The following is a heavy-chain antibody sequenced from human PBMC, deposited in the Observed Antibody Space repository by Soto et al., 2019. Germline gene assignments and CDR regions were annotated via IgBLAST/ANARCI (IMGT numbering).Heavy chain of an antibody. Sequence: ASVKVSCKASGYTFTSYYMHWVRQAPGQGLEWMGIINPSGGSTSYAQKFQGRVTMTRDTSTSTVYMELSSLRSEDTAVYYCARDRSPTVTPARKDYFDYWGQGTLVTVSS. V-gene: IGHV1-46*01. J-gene: IGHJ4*02. D-gene: IGHD4-17*01. CDR3: ARDRSPTVTPARKDYFDY. CDR1: GYTFTSYY. CDR2: INPSGGST.